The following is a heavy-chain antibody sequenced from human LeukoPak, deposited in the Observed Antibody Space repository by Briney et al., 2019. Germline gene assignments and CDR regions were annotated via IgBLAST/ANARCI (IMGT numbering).Heavy chain of an antibody. Sequence: GGSLRLSCAASGFTVSSNYMSWVRQAPGKGLEWVSVIYSGGSTYYADSVKGRFTISRDNSKNTLYLQMNSLRAEDTAVYYCARDKAVAGSYYYYGMDVWGQGTTVTVS. CDR3: ARDKAVAGSYYYYGMDV. V-gene: IGHV3-66*01. J-gene: IGHJ6*02. D-gene: IGHD6-19*01. CDR1: GFTVSSNY. CDR2: IYSGGST.